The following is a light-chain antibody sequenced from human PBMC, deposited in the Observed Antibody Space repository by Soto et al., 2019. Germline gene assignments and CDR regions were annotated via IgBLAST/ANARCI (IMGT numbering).Light chain of an antibody. Sequence: EIVLTQSPVTLSLSPGERATLSCRASQSISKYLAWYQQKPCQAPRLLIYDASNRASGIPARFTGSGSGTDFPLPISNLDPEDFVVYYCQQRSNWRGTFGGGTKVEIK. CDR1: QSISKY. CDR2: DAS. V-gene: IGKV3-11*01. CDR3: QQRSNWRGT. J-gene: IGKJ4*01.